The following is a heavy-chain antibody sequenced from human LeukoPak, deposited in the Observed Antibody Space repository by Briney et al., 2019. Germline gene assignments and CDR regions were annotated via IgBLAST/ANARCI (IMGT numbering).Heavy chain of an antibody. CDR3: AKGWAYGDYADV. Sequence: QPGGSLRLSCAASGFTFSSYGMSWVRQAPGKGLEWVSTISGTSGSTYYADSVKGRFTISRDNSKNTLYLQMNSLRAEDTAVYYCAKGWAYGDYADVWAKGTTVTVSS. CDR1: GFTFSSYG. V-gene: IGHV3-23*01. J-gene: IGHJ6*04. CDR2: ISGTSGST. D-gene: IGHD4-17*01.